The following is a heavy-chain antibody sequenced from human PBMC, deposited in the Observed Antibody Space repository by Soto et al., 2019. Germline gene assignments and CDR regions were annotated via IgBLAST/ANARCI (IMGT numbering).Heavy chain of an antibody. V-gene: IGHV3-23*01. CDR2: ISGSGGTT. J-gene: IGHJ6*02. D-gene: IGHD2-2*01. CDR3: AKYCSSTSGLVVYGMDV. Sequence: EVQLLESGGGLVQPGGSLRLSCAASGFTFSSYAMSWVRQAPGKGLEWVSAISGSGGTTYYTDSVKGRFTISRDNSKNTLYLQMNSLRVEDTAVYYCAKYCSSTSGLVVYGMDVWGQGTTVTVSS. CDR1: GFTFSSYA.